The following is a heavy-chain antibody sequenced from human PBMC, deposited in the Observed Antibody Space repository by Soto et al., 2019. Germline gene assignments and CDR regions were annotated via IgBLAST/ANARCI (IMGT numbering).Heavy chain of an antibody. Sequence: QVQLVQSGAEVKKPGASVKVSCKASGYTFTSYGISWVRQAPGQGLEWMGWISAYNGNTNYAQKLQGRVTMTTDTSTSTADMELRSLRSDDTAMYYCARVGGSSWYTDVVDYWGQGTLVTVSS. D-gene: IGHD6-13*01. CDR2: ISAYNGNT. J-gene: IGHJ4*02. CDR3: ARVGGSSWYTDVVDY. CDR1: GYTFTSYG. V-gene: IGHV1-18*01.